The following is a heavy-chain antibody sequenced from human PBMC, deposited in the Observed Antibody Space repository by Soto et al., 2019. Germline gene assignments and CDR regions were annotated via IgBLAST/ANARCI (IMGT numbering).Heavy chain of an antibody. Sequence: QVQLVQSGAEVKKPGASVKVSCKASGYTFTGYYMHWVRQAPGQGLEWMGWINPNSGGTNYAQKFQGRVTMTRDPSISTAYMELSRLRSDDTAVYYCARVASSSWYRLYFQHWGQGTLVTVSS. V-gene: IGHV1-2*02. J-gene: IGHJ1*01. D-gene: IGHD6-13*01. CDR1: GYTFTGYY. CDR2: INPNSGGT. CDR3: ARVASSSWYRLYFQH.